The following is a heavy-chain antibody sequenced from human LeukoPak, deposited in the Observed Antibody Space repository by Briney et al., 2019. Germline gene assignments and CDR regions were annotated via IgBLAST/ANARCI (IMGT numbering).Heavy chain of an antibody. CDR1: GFTFSSHS. D-gene: IGHD1-26*01. V-gene: IGHV3-48*01. Sequence: GGSLRLSCAASGFTFSSHSMNWVRKAPGKGLEWVSYMSSCSSTIYYADSVKGRFTNSRDNAKNSLYLQMNSLRAEDTAVYYCARGVDIVGATTHFDYWGQGTLVTVSS. J-gene: IGHJ4*02. CDR2: MSSCSSTI. CDR3: ARGVDIVGATTHFDY.